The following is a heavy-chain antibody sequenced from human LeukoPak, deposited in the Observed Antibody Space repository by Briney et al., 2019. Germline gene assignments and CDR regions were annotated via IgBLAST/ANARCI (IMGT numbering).Heavy chain of an antibody. Sequence: ASVKVSCKASGYTFTGYYIHWVRQAPGQGLEWMGWINAGNGNTKYSQKFQGRVTITRDTSASTAYMELSSLRSEDTAVYSCARGVATNRYYFDYWGQGTLVTVSS. V-gene: IGHV1-3*01. CDR3: ARGVATNRYYFDY. CDR1: GYTFTGYY. D-gene: IGHD5-12*01. J-gene: IGHJ4*02. CDR2: INAGNGNT.